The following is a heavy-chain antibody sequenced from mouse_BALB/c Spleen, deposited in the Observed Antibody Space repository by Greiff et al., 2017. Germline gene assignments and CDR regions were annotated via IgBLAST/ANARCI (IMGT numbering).Heavy chain of an antibody. V-gene: IGHV1-9*01. CDR2: ILPGSGST. Sequence: VQLQQSGAELMKPGASVKISCKATGYTFSSYWIEWVKQRPGHGLEWIGEILPGSGSTNYNEKFKGKATFTADTSSNTAYMQLSSLTSEDSAVYYCAKASWDYAMDYWGQGTSVTVSS. CDR1: GYTFSSYW. CDR3: AKASWDYAMDY. J-gene: IGHJ4*01. D-gene: IGHD3-1*01.